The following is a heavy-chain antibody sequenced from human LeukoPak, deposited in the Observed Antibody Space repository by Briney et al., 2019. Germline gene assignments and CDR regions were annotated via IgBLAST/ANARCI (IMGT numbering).Heavy chain of an antibody. CDR2: IIPILGIA. V-gene: IGHV1-69*04. CDR1: GGTFSSYA. D-gene: IGHD6-19*01. Sequence: ASVKVSCKASGGTFSSYAISWVRQAPGQGLEWMGRIIPILGIANYAQKFQGRVTITADKSTSTAYMELSRLISDDTAVCYCARASSGRFDYWGQGTLVTVSS. CDR3: ARASSGRFDY. J-gene: IGHJ4*02.